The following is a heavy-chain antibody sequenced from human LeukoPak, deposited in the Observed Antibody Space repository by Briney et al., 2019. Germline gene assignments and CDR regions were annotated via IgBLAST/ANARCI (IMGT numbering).Heavy chain of an antibody. V-gene: IGHV4-38-2*02. Sequence: SETLSLTCSVSGYSISSAYYWGWIRPPPGKGLEWIENIYHSGTTYYNLSLKSRVIILVDTSKNQFSLQLSSVTAADTAVYYCARDLTMVRGVPFYWGQGTLVTVSS. D-gene: IGHD3-10*01. CDR3: ARDLTMVRGVPFY. J-gene: IGHJ4*02. CDR2: IYHSGTT. CDR1: GYSISSAYY.